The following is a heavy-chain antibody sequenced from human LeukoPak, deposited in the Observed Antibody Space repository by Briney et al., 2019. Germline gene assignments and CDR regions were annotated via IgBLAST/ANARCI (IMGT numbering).Heavy chain of an antibody. CDR2: IHYSGST. D-gene: IGHD5-12*01. CDR3: ARIHSGYDYKLVYYYYMDV. J-gene: IGHJ6*03. V-gene: IGHV4-39*07. CDR1: SSSYY. Sequence: SETLSLTCTGSSSSYYWGWIRQPPGKGLEWIGSIHYSGSTNYNPSLKSRVTISVDTSKNQFSLKLSSVTAADTAVYYCARIHSGYDYKLVYYYYMDVWGKGTTVTVSS.